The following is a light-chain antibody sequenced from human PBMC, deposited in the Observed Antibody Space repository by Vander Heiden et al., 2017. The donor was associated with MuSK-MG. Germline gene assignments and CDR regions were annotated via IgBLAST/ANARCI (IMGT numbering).Light chain of an antibody. V-gene: IGKV3-11*01. CDR2: DVS. J-gene: IGKJ4*01. CDR3: QQRSNWPLT. CDR1: QSVSSA. Sequence: EIVLTQSPATLSLSPGERATLSCRASQSVSSALVWYQQKAGQAPRLLIYDVSNRATGISARFSGSGSGTDFTLTINSLEPEDFAVYYCQQRSNWPLTFGGGTKVEIK.